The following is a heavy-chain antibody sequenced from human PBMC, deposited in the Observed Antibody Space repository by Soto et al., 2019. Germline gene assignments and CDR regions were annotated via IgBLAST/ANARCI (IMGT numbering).Heavy chain of an antibody. J-gene: IGHJ4*02. CDR2: IYYSGST. V-gene: IGHV4-31*03. Sequence: PSETLSLTCTVSGGSISSGGYYWSWIRQHPGKGLEWIGYIYYSGSTYYNPSLKSRVTISVDTSKNQFSLKLSSVTAADTAVYYCSISFGVAAPGPFDYWGQGTLVTVSS. CDR3: SISFGVAAPGPFDY. D-gene: IGHD2-15*01. CDR1: GGSISSGGYY.